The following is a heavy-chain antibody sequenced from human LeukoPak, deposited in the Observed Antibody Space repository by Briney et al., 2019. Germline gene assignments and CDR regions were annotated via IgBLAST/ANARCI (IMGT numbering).Heavy chain of an antibody. CDR3: ARSNCSGGSCYRAEYFQH. J-gene: IGHJ1*01. CDR1: GGTFSSYA. D-gene: IGHD2-15*01. V-gene: IGHV1-69*05. Sequence: ASVKVSCKASGGTFSSYAISWVRQAPGQGLEWMGGIIPIFGTANYAQKFQGRVTITTDESTSTAYMELSSLRSEDTAVYYCARSNCSGGSCYRAEYFQHWGQGTLVTVSP. CDR2: IIPIFGTA.